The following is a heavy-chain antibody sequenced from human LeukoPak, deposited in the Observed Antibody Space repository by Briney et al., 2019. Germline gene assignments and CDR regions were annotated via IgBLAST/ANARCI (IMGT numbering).Heavy chain of an antibody. CDR3: ARVAVWFGESKHYYFDY. CDR2: INPSGGST. V-gene: IGHV1-46*01. J-gene: IGHJ4*02. CDR1: VYTFTSYY. Sequence: GSSVKVSCKASVYTFTSYYMHWVRQAPGQGLEWMGIINPSGGSTSYAQKFQGRVTMTRDTSTSTVYMALSSLRSEDTAVYYCARVAVWFGESKHYYFDYWGQGTLVTVSS. D-gene: IGHD3-10*01.